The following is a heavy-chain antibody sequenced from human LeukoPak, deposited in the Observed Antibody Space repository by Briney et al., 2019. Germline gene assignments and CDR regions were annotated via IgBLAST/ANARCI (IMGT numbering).Heavy chain of an antibody. CDR3: GSDINGWVPVDY. J-gene: IGHJ4*02. D-gene: IGHD1-7*01. V-gene: IGHV3-9*01. CDR1: GFTFNYYA. CDR2: IDWNSDNI. Sequence: GGSLRLSCAASGFTFNYYAMHWVRQAPGKGLEWVASIDWNSDNIGYADSVKGRFTISRDNAQNSLYLQMDSLRVEDTAFGTRGSDINGWVPVDYWGQGTLVTVSS.